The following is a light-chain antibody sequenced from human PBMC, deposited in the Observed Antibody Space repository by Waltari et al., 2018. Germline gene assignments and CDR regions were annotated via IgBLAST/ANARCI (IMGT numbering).Light chain of an antibody. Sequence: QSALTQPAAVSGSPGQSITISCTGTSSDVGNYKRVSCYQQHPGKAPKLMIYAVSKRPSGVSDRFSGSKSGDMAYLTISGLQPEDEAEYFCSSYAGSSKGVFGGGTKVTVL. V-gene: IGLV2-23*02. J-gene: IGLJ2*01. CDR3: SSYAGSSKGV. CDR2: AVS. CDR1: SSDVGNYKR.